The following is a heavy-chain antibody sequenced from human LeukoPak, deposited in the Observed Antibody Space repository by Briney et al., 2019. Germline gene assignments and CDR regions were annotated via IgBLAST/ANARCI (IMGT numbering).Heavy chain of an antibody. CDR1: GGSFSGYY. CDR3: ARGRYYGSGREDNWFDP. D-gene: IGHD3-10*01. V-gene: IGHV4-34*01. J-gene: IGHJ5*02. Sequence: SETLSLTCAVYGGSFSGYYWSWLRQPPGKGLEWIGEINHSGSTNYNPSLKSRVTISVDTSKNQFSLKLSSVTAADTAVYYCARGRYYGSGREDNWFDPWGQGTLVTVSS. CDR2: INHSGST.